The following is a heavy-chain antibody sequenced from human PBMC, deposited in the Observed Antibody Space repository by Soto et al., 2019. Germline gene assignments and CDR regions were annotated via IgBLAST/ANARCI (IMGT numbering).Heavy chain of an antibody. J-gene: IGHJ5*01. V-gene: IGHV1-18*04. Sequence: ASVKVSCKASGYTFRNYAITWVRQPPGQGLEWMGWINTYKGDTNYAHKFQGRVTMTTDTSTSTAYMELRSLRSDDAAIYYCARDAAFWSGRNLNWFDSWGQGTLVTVSS. CDR2: INTYKGDT. CDR3: ARDAAFWSGRNLNWFDS. D-gene: IGHD3-3*01. CDR1: GYTFRNYA.